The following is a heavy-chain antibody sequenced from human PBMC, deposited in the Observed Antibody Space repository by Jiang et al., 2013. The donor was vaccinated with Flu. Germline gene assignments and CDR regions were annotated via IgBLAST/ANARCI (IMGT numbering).Heavy chain of an antibody. V-gene: IGHV1-69-2*01. J-gene: IGHJ4*02. D-gene: IGHD1-14*01. CDR3: ATDERWGHRPELVH. CDR2: IDPEYNET. CDR1: GYPFSDCR. Sequence: GAEVKKPGATVRISCKLTGYPFSDCRIHWVRQAPGRGLEWMGLIDPEYNETRNATRFQGRVTVTADTSSDTAYMELSSLRSDDTAVYYCATDERWGHRPELVHWGLGTLITVS.